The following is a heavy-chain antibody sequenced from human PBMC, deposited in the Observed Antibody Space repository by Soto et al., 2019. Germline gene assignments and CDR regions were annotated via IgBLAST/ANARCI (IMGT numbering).Heavy chain of an antibody. V-gene: IGHV3-23*01. CDR1: GFTFNSYA. CDR2: IRATDGST. Sequence: GGSLRLSCAASGFTFNSYAMSWVRQAPAKGLEWVSGIRATDGSTASADSVRGRFTISRDNSKNTVHLQMNSLRAEDTAVYYCVKGPRPDYGDLYDAFDIWGQGTMVTVSS. D-gene: IGHD4-17*01. CDR3: VKGPRPDYGDLYDAFDI. J-gene: IGHJ3*02.